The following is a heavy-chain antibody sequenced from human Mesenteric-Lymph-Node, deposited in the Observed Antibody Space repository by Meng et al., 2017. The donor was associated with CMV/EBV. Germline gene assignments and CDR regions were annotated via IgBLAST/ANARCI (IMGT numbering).Heavy chain of an antibody. V-gene: IGHV3-21*01. Sequence: GGSLRLSCAASGFTFSSYSMNWVRQAPGKGLEWVSSISSSSSYIYYADSVKGRFTISRDNAKNSLYLQMNSLRAEDTAVYYCARVEEQQLGAYYYYYGMDVWGQGTTVTVSS. J-gene: IGHJ6*02. CDR1: GFTFSSYS. D-gene: IGHD6-13*01. CDR2: ISSSSSYI. CDR3: ARVEEQQLGAYYYYYGMDV.